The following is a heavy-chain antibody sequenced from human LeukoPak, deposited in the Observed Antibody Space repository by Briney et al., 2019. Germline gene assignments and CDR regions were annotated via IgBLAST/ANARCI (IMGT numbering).Heavy chain of an antibody. Sequence: GGSLRLSCTASGFPFGDCAMSWIRQAPGKGREWVGFIRSKAYGETADYAASVKGRFTISRDDSKAIAYLQMNSLKTEDTAVYHCTRDRGAYNLYDYWGQGTLVTVSS. J-gene: IGHJ4*02. D-gene: IGHD1-1*01. CDR3: TRDRGAYNLYDY. CDR1: GFPFGDCA. CDR2: IRSKAYGETA. V-gene: IGHV3-49*03.